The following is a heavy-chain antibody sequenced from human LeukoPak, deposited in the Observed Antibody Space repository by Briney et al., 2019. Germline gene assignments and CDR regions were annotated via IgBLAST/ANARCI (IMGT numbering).Heavy chain of an antibody. V-gene: IGHV4-38-2*01. J-gene: IGHJ6*03. CDR1: GYSISSGYY. D-gene: IGHD5-24*01. Sequence: PSETLSLTCAVSGYSISSGYYWGWIRQPPGKGLEWIGSIYHSGSTYYNPSLKSRVTISVDTSKNQFSLKLSSVTAADTAVYYCARLQRYYYYMDVWGKGTTVTVSS. CDR3: ARLQRYYYYMDV. CDR2: IYHSGST.